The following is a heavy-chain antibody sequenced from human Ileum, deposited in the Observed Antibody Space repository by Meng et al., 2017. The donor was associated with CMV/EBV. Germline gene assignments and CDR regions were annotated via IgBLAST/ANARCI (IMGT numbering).Heavy chain of an antibody. Sequence: GESLKISCAASGFTFSSYWMHWVRQAPGKGLVWVSRINSDGSSTSYADSVKGRFTISRDNAKNTLYLQMNSLRAEDTAVYYCARDLNWNYVYYYGMDVWGQGTTVTVSS. V-gene: IGHV3-74*01. D-gene: IGHD1-7*01. CDR1: GFTFSSYW. CDR3: ARDLNWNYVYYYGMDV. J-gene: IGHJ6*02. CDR2: INSDGSST.